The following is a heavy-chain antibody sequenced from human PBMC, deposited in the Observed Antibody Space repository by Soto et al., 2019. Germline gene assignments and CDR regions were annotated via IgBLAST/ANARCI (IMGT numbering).Heavy chain of an antibody. V-gene: IGHV3-23*01. CDR3: EKGAVVVITLLDY. Sequence: EVQLLESGGGLVQPGGSLRLSCAASGFTFSSYAMSWVRQAPGKGLEWVSAISGSGGSTYYADSVKGRFTISRDNYKNPLYLQMNGLRAEDTAVYYCEKGAVVVITLLDYWGKGILVTVSS. J-gene: IGHJ4*02. D-gene: IGHD3-22*01. CDR1: GFTFSSYA. CDR2: ISGSGGST.